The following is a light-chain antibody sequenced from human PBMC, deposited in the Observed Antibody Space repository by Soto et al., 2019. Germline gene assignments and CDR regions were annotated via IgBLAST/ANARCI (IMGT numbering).Light chain of an antibody. CDR1: QSVARSH. CDR3: QQYNNWPRT. Sequence: EVVLTQSPGTLSLSPGERATLSCRASQSVARSHLTWLQQKPGQAPRLLIYGASSRATGIPARFSGSGSGTEFTLTISSLQSEDFAVYYCQQYNNWPRTFGQGTKVDNK. J-gene: IGKJ1*01. CDR2: GAS. V-gene: IGKV3D-15*01.